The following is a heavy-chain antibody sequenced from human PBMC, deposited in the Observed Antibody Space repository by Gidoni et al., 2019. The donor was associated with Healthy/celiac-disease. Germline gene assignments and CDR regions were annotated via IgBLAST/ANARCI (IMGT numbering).Heavy chain of an antibody. D-gene: IGHD1-1*01. V-gene: IGHV1-3*01. CDR3: ARNERPYYMDV. Sequence: GRVTITRDTSASTAYMELSSLRSEDTAVYYCARNERPYYMDVWGKGTTVTVSS. J-gene: IGHJ6*03.